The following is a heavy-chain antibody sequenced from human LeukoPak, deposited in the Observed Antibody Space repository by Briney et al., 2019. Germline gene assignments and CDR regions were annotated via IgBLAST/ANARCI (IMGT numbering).Heavy chain of an antibody. Sequence: GGSLRLSCAASGFTFSTYAMSWVRQAPGKGLEWVSHFGGSGGSIYYADSVKGRFTISRDNSKNTLYLQMNSLRAEDTAVYYCAKSDCGGDCHLLDYWGQGSLVTVSS. CDR1: GFTFSTYA. CDR2: FGGSGGSI. V-gene: IGHV3-23*01. CDR3: AKSDCGGDCHLLDY. D-gene: IGHD2-21*02. J-gene: IGHJ4*02.